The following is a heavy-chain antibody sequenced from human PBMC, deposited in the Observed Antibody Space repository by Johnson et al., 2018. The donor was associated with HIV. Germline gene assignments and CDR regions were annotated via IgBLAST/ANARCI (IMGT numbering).Heavy chain of an antibody. Sequence: QVQLVESGGGVVQPGRSLRLSCAASGFTFSSYAMHWVRQAPGKGLEWVAFIRSDGSNKSYADSVRGRFTISRDNSKNTLSLQMNTLRAEDTAGYYCAKVWQQLAHDAFDIWCQGTMVTVSS. CDR1: GFTFSSYA. CDR3: AKVWQQLAHDAFDI. D-gene: IGHD6-13*01. V-gene: IGHV3-30*02. J-gene: IGHJ3*02. CDR2: IRSDGSNK.